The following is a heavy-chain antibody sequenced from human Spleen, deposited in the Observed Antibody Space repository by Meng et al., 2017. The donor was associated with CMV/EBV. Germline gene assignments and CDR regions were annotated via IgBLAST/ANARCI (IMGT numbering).Heavy chain of an antibody. V-gene: IGHV1-8*02. Sequence: QVQLVQSGAEVKKPGASVKVSCKALGYTFTSYGISWVRQATGQGLEWMGWMNPNSGNTGYAQKFQGRVTMTRSTSITTAYMELSSLTSEDTAVYYCARHVLGGDFGPGRGWFDPWGQGTLVTVSS. CDR2: MNPNSGNT. CDR1: GYTFTSYG. D-gene: IGHD2-21*02. CDR3: ARHVLGGDFGPGRGWFDP. J-gene: IGHJ5*02.